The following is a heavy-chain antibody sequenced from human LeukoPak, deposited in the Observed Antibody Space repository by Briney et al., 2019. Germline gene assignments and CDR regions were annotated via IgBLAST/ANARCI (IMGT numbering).Heavy chain of an antibody. CDR3: AGRYSGYDLKIDY. V-gene: IGHV3-33*01. CDR2: IWYDGSKD. CDR1: GLIFENYG. J-gene: IGHJ4*02. Sequence: GGSLRLSCVVSGLIFENYGMHWVRQAPGKGLEWVAIIWYDGSKDYYADPVKGRFTISRDNSKNTLYLQMNSLSAEDTALYYCAGRYSGYDLKIDYWGQGTLVTVSS. D-gene: IGHD5-12*01.